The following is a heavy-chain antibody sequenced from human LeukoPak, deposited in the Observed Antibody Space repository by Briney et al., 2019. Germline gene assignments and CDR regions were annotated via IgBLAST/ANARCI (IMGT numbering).Heavy chain of an antibody. CDR3: ARGRDEDWFDP. V-gene: IGHV3-23*01. J-gene: IGHJ5*02. CDR2: ISGSGGNT. D-gene: IGHD5-24*01. CDR1: GFTFSSYA. Sequence: GGSLRLSCAASGFTFSSYAMSWVRQAPGKGLEWVSAISGSGGNTYYADSVKGRFTISRDNSKNTLNLQVNSLRAEDTAVYYCARGRDEDWFDPWGQGTLVTVSS.